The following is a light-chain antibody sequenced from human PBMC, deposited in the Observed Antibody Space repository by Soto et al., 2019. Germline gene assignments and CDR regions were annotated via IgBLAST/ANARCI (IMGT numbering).Light chain of an antibody. CDR2: DVS. V-gene: IGLV2-14*01. CDR1: SGYVGGYNY. CDR3: SSYTSSSTYV. Sequence: QSVLTQPASVSGSPGQSITISCTGTSGYVGGYNYVSWYQQHPGKAPKLMIYDVSNRPSGVSNRFSGSKSGNTASLTISGLQAEDEADYYCSSYTSSSTYVFGTGTKVTV. J-gene: IGLJ1*01.